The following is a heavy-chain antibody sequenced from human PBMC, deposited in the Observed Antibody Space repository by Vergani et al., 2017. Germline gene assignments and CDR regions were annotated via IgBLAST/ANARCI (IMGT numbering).Heavy chain of an antibody. Sequence: QVQLVQSGAEVKKPGSSVKVSCKASGGTFSSYTISWVRQAPGQGLEWMGWINPNSGGTNYAQKFQGRVTMTRDTSISTAYMELSSLRSEDTAVYYCATVEEGATCGWGQGTLVTVSS. CDR2: INPNSGGT. CDR1: GGTFSSYT. J-gene: IGHJ4*02. D-gene: IGHD1-26*01. CDR3: ATVEEGATCG. V-gene: IGHV1-2*02.